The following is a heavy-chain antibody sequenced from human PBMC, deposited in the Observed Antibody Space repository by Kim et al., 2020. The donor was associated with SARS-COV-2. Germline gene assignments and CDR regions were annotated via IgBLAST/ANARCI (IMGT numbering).Heavy chain of an antibody. D-gene: IGHD2-21*01. J-gene: IGHJ4*02. CDR2: VTHNGGST. CDR3: AKRAYCGADCYSGFDC. CDR1: GFTFSSYN. Sequence: GGSLRLSCAASGFTFSSYNMTWVRQAPGKGLEWGSSVTHNGGSTSYADSVKGRFTISRDNSKNTLSRQMNSLRVEDTAVYFCAKRAYCGADCYSGFDCWGQGTLVTVSS. V-gene: IGHV3-23*01.